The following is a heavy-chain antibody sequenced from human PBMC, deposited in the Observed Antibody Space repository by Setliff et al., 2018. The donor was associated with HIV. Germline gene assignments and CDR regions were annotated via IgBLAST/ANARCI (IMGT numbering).Heavy chain of an antibody. CDR3: ARDPAPSSSASYFQH. V-gene: IGHV1-46*01. CDR2: INPSSGCT. D-gene: IGHD6-6*01. J-gene: IGHJ1*01. CDR1: GYTFTSYY. Sequence: ASVKVSCKASGYTFTSYYMHWVRQVPGQGLEWMGIINPSSGCTTYAQKFQGRVTMTRDTSTSTVYMELSSLRSEDTAVYYCARDPAPSSSASYFQHWGQGTPVTVS.